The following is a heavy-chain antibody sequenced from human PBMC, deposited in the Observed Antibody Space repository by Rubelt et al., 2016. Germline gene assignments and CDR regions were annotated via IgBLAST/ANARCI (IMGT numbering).Heavy chain of an antibody. V-gene: IGHV3-48*03. Sequence: GGSLRLSCVVSGITFSDHAVHWVRQAPGKGLEWVSGISATGGTTYSADSVKGRFAISRDNAKNSLYLQMNSLRAEDTAVYYCARERDYGDAHDAFDIWGQGTMVTVSS. CDR1: GITFSDHA. D-gene: IGHD4-17*01. CDR2: ISATGGTT. J-gene: IGHJ3*02. CDR3: ARERDYGDAHDAFDI.